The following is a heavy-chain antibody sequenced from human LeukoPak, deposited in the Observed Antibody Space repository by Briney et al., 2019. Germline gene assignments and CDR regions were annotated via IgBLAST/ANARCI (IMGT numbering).Heavy chain of an antibody. J-gene: IGHJ4*02. CDR2: IDTNTGNP. V-gene: IGHV7-4-1*02. D-gene: IGHD3-22*01. Sequence: GASVKVSCKASGYTFTNYTLNWVRQAPGQGLEWMGWIDTNTGNPTYAQGFIGRFVFSLDTSVTTAYLQISSLKAEDTAVYYCARVYDTTGFFPYGGQGPRVAVPS. CDR1: GYTFTNYT. CDR3: ARVYDTTGFFPY.